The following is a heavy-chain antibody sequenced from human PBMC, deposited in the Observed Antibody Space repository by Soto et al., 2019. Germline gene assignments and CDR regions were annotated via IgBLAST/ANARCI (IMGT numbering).Heavy chain of an antibody. J-gene: IGHJ6*02. CDR1: GYSFTSYW. Sequence: PGESLKISCKGSGYSFTSYWIGWVRQMPGKGLELMGIIYPGDSDTRYSPSFQGQVTISADKSISTAYLQWSSLKASDTAMYYCARLEESGYYYYYGMDVWGQGTTVTVSS. CDR3: ARLEESGYYYYYGMDV. V-gene: IGHV5-51*01. D-gene: IGHD3-3*01. CDR2: IYPGDSDT.